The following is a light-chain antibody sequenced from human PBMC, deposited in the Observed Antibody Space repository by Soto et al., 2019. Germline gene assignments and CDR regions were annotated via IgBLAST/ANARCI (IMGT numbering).Light chain of an antibody. CDR2: DVN. V-gene: IGLV2-11*01. J-gene: IGLJ3*02. CDR3: CSYAGRYSWV. CDR1: SSDVANYDF. Sequence: QSALTQPRSVSGSPGQSVTISCTGTSSDVANYDFVSWYQQHPGKAPKFMIYDVNKWPSGVPDRFSGSKSGNTASLIISGLQADDEADYYCCSYAGRYSWVFGGGTKLTVL.